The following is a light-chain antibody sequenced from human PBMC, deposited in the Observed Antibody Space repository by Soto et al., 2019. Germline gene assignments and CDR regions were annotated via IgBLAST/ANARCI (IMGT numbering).Light chain of an antibody. J-gene: IGLJ2*01. CDR1: SSDLGGYNY. Sequence: QSALTQPASVSGSPGQSITFSCTGTSSDLGGYNYVSWYQQHPGKAPKLVIYDVSNRPSGVSNRFSGSKSGNTASLTISGLQADDEADYYCSSYTTTSTLVVGGGTKLTVL. CDR2: DVS. CDR3: SSYTTTSTLV. V-gene: IGLV2-14*01.